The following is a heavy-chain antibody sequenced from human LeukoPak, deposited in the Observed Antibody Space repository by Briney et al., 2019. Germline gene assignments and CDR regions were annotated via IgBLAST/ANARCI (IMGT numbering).Heavy chain of an antibody. CDR2: INAGNGNT. D-gene: IGHD2-15*01. Sequence: ASVKVSCKASGYTFTSYGIHWVRQAPGQRLEWMGWINAGNGNTKYSQKFQGRVTITSGTSASTAYMELTSLRSEDTAVYYCATTFIRGNCSGGSCYSSDYWGQGTLVTVSS. V-gene: IGHV1-3*01. CDR1: GYTFTSYG. J-gene: IGHJ4*02. CDR3: ATTFIRGNCSGGSCYSSDY.